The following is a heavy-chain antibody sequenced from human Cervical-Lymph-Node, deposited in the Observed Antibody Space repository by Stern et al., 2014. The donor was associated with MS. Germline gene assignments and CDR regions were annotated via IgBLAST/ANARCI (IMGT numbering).Heavy chain of an antibody. CDR1: AFTLSSYW. Sequence: EVQLVPSGGGLVQPGGSLRLSCAASAFTLSSYWMHWVRQTPGKGLVWVARIDSDGSSIRYADSVKGRFTISRDNAKNTLYLQMNSLRAEDTAVYYCARDDGDYGDNYYGMDVWGQGTTVIVSS. CDR2: IDSDGSSI. D-gene: IGHD4-17*01. J-gene: IGHJ6*02. CDR3: ARDDGDYGDNYYGMDV. V-gene: IGHV3-74*02.